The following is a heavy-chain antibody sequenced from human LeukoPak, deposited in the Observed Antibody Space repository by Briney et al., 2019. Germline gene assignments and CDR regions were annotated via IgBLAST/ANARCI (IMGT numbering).Heavy chain of an antibody. CDR1: GGSISSGDYY. CDR2: IYHSGST. CDR3: ASLNWNYIDY. Sequence: SQTLSLTCTVSGGSISSGDYYWSWIRQPPGKGLEWIGYIYHSGSTYYNPSLKSRVTISVDRSKNQFSLKLSSVTAADTAVYYCASLNWNYIDYWGQGTLVTVSS. J-gene: IGHJ4*02. D-gene: IGHD1-1*01. V-gene: IGHV4-30-2*01.